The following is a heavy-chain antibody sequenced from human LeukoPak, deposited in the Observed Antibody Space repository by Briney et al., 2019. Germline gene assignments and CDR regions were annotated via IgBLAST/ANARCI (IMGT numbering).Heavy chain of an antibody. CDR1: GGSFSGYY. V-gene: IGHV4-34*01. J-gene: IGHJ5*02. CDR3: ARKALPGNWFDP. CDR2: INHSVST. Sequence: SETPSLTCAVYGGSFSGYYWRWIRQPPGKGLDWFGEINHSVSTNYNPSLKSRVTVSVETSQKQLVQKLSFVTAADTAVYYCARKALPGNWFDPWGQGALVTVSS.